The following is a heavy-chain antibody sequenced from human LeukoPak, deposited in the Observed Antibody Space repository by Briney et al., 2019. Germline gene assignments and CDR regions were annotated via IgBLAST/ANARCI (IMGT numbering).Heavy chain of an antibody. D-gene: IGHD5-24*01. Sequence: PGGSLRLSRAASGFTFSSSAMSWVRQAPGEGLEWVSTISGSGVNTFYADSVKGRFTISRDNSKNTLYLQMNSLRAEDTAIYYCTRVGYIDEGIDYWGQGTLVTVSS. CDR2: ISGSGVNT. J-gene: IGHJ4*02. CDR1: GFTFSSSA. CDR3: TRVGYIDEGIDY. V-gene: IGHV3-23*01.